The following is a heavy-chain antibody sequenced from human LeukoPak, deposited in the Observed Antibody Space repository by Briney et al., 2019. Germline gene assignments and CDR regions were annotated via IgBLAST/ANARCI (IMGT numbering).Heavy chain of an antibody. CDR3: GSAISGYSSGYIHYYFYMDV. V-gene: IGHV1-69*05. Sequence: ASVKVSCKASGGSFSEYAISWVRQPPGQGPAWMGGIITTFGPANYAQKFQGRVTITTDEFTSTVYMELSSLRSEDTAVYYCGSAISGYSSGYIHYYFYMDVWGKGTTVTVSS. J-gene: IGHJ6*03. CDR2: IITTFGPA. D-gene: IGHD5-18*01. CDR1: GGSFSEYA.